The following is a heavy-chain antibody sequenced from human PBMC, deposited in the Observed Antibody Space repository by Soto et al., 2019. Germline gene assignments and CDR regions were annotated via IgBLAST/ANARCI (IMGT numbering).Heavy chain of an antibody. D-gene: IGHD2-2*01. CDR1: GFTVWDYA. J-gene: IGHJ6*02. CDR3: TRDLLSTNYYYGMDV. Sequence: GGSLRLSWTASGFTVWDYAMSWFRQAPGKGLEWVGFIRSKAYGGTTEYAASVKGRFTISRDDSKSIAYLQMNSLKTEDTAVYYCTRDLLSTNYYYGMDVWGQGTTVTVSS. CDR2: IRSKAYGGTT. V-gene: IGHV3-49*03.